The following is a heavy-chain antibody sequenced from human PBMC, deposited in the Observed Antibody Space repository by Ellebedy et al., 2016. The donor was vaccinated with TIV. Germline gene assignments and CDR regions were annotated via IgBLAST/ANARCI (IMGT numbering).Heavy chain of an antibody. V-gene: IGHV1-69*13. CDR1: GGTFSSYA. J-gene: IGHJ3*02. D-gene: IGHD6-6*01. CDR2: IIPIFGTA. Sequence: SVKVSXXASGGTFSSYAISWVRQAPGQGLEWMGGIIPIFGTANYAQKFQGRVTITADESTSTAYMELSSLRSEDTAVYYCARNAAARDAFDIWGQGTMVTVSS. CDR3: ARNAAARDAFDI.